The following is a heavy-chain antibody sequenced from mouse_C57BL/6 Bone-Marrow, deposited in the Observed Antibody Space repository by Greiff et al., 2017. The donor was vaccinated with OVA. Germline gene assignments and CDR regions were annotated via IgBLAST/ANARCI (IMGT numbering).Heavy chain of an antibody. CDR1: GSTFPSSW. CDR3: AKFDGGD. V-gene: IGHV1-53*01. CDR2: LNPSNGGT. Sequence: VQLQQPGPELVKPGASVKLSCKASGSTFPSSWMHWVKQRPGQGLEWLGNLNPSNGGTNYNEKFKSKATLTVDKTSSTAYMQLSSLTSEDAADYYCAKFDGGDWGQGTTLTVSS. J-gene: IGHJ2*01.